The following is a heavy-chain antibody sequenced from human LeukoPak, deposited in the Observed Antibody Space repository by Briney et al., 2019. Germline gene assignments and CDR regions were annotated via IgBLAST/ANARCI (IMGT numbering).Heavy chain of an antibody. CDR3: VRVWPPNAVDRGMSYSDFTALDV. J-gene: IGHJ3*01. D-gene: IGHD1-1*01. CDR2: ISAYNGNT. V-gene: IGHV1-18*01. CDR1: GYTFTSYG. Sequence: ASVKVSCKSSGYTFTSYGISWVRQAPGQGLDWMGWISAYNGNTNYAQKLQGRVTLTTDTSTSTAYMELRSLRSDDTAVYYCVRVWPPNAVDRGMSYSDFTALDVWGQGTTVMVSS.